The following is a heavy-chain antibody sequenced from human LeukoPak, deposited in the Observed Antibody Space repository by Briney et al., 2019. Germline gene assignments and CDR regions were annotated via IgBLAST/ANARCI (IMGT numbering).Heavy chain of an antibody. D-gene: IGHD7-27*01. CDR3: ARINWGWVGYFDY. CDR2: INHSGST. V-gene: IGHV4-34*01. CDR1: GGSFSGYY. Sequence: PSETLSLTCAVYGGSFSGYYWSWIRQPPGKGLEWIGEINHSGSTNYNPSLKSRVTISVDTSKNQFSLELSSVTAADTAVYYCARINWGWVGYFDYWGQGTLVTVSS. J-gene: IGHJ4*02.